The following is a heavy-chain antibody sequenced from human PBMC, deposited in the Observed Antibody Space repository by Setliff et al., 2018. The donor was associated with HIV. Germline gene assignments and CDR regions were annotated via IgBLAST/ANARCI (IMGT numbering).Heavy chain of an antibody. CDR3: AKGALGYCSGTICYPFDY. CDR1: GFTFSSNW. CDR2: IKQDGSEK. D-gene: IGHD2-15*01. V-gene: IGHV3-7*03. J-gene: IGHJ4*02. Sequence: GGSLRLSCRGSGFTFSSNWLSWVRQAPGKGLEWVANIKQDGSEKYYVDSVKGRFTISRDNSKNTLYLQMNSLRAEDMAVYYCAKGALGYCSGTICYPFDYWAQGTLVTVSS.